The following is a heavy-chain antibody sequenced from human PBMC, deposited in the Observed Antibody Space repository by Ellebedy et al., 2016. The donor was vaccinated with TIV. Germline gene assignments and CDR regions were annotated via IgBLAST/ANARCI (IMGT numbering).Heavy chain of an antibody. V-gene: IGHV4-39*07. D-gene: IGHD3-10*01. CDR3: AMSAYYYGSGSYYR. J-gene: IGHJ5*02. Sequence: SETLSLTXTVSGGSISSGDYYWRWIRQPPGKGLEWIGEINHSGSTNYNPSLKSRVTISVDTSKNQFSLKLSSVTAADTAVYYCAMSAYYYGSGSYYRWGQGTLVTVSS. CDR2: INHSGST. CDR1: GGSISSGDYY.